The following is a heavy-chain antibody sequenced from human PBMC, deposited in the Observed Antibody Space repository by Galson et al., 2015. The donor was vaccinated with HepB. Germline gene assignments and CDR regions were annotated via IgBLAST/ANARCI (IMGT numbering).Heavy chain of an antibody. Sequence: SLRLSCAASGFTFSDYYMSWIRQAPGKGLEWVSYISSSSSYTNYADSVKGRFTISRDNAKNSLYLQMNSLRAEDTAVYYCARAGVIAVAWRWFDPWGQGTLVTVSS. CDR1: GFTFSDYY. J-gene: IGHJ5*02. CDR3: ARAGVIAVAWRWFDP. CDR2: ISSSSSYT. D-gene: IGHD6-19*01. V-gene: IGHV3-11*05.